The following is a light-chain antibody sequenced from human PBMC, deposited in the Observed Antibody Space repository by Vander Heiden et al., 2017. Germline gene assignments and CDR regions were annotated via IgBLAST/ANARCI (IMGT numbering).Light chain of an antibody. CDR1: NIGSKK. V-gene: IGLV3-9*01. J-gene: IGLJ2*01. CDR3: QVWDSSTVV. Sequence: SYELTQPLSVSVAPGQTARITCGGNNIGSKKVHWCQQKPGQAPVLVIYRDSNRPSGIPERFSGSNSGNTATLTISRAQAGDEADYYCQVWDSSTVVFGGGTKLTVL. CDR2: RDS.